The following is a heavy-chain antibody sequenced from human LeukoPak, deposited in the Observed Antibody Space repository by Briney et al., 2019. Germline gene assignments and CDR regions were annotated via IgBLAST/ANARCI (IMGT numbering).Heavy chain of an antibody. V-gene: IGHV3-30*04. D-gene: IGHD1-26*01. CDR3: ARDWGDILVGALDY. J-gene: IGHJ4*02. CDR1: GFTFSSYA. Sequence: GGSLRLSCAASGFTFSSYAMHWVRQAPGKGLEWVAVISYDGSNKYYADSVKGRFTISRDNSKNTLYLQMNSLRAEDTAVYYCARDWGDILVGALDYWGQGTLVPVSS. CDR2: ISYDGSNK.